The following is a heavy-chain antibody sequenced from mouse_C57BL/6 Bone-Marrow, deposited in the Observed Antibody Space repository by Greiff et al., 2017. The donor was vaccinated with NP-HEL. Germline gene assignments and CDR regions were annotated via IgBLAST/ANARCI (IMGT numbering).Heavy chain of an antibody. Sequence: EVKLQESGGDLVKPGGSLKLSCAASGFTFSSYGMSWVRQTPDKRLEWVATISSGGSYTYYPDSVKGRFTISRDNAKNTLYLQMSSLKSEDTAMYYCASPYCGSSPWFAYWGQGTLVTVSA. CDR3: ASPYCGSSPWFAY. J-gene: IGHJ3*01. V-gene: IGHV5-6*01. CDR2: ISSGGSYT. CDR1: GFTFSSYG. D-gene: IGHD1-1*01.